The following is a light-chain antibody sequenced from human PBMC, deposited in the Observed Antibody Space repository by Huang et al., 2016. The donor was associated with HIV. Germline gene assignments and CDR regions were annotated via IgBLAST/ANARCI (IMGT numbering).Light chain of an antibody. CDR3: QQTSSVPLT. V-gene: IGKV1-39*01. CDR1: QTISTF. Sequence: DIQMTQSPSSLSASVGDRISITCRASQTISTFLNWYQQKPGKDPKLLIYAASNLQSGISSRFGDTESGTLFTLTVTGLLPDDFATYFCQQTSSVPLTFGGGTKVEMK. J-gene: IGKJ4*01. CDR2: AAS.